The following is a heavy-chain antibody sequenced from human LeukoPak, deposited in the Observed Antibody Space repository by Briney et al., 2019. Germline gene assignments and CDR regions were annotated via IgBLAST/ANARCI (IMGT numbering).Heavy chain of an antibody. CDR2: INHSGST. CDR3: ARVRTMVRGVFYYYYMDV. D-gene: IGHD3-10*01. CDR1: GGSFSGYY. V-gene: IGHV4-34*01. J-gene: IGHJ6*03. Sequence: SETLSLTCAVYGGSFSGYYWSWIRQPPGKGLERIGEINHSGSTNYNPSLKSRVTISVDTSKNQFSLKLSSVTAADTAVYYCARVRTMVRGVFYYYYMDVWGEGTTVTISS.